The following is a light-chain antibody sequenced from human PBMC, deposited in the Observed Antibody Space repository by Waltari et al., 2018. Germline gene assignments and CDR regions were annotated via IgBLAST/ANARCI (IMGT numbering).Light chain of an antibody. V-gene: IGLV2-14*01. CDR3: SSYTTIASYV. CDR2: EVN. J-gene: IGLJ1*01. CDR1: SSDVGAYDY. Sequence: QSALTQPASVSASPGQSITISCTGTSSDVGAYDYISWYQQHPGKVPKLIIYEVNNRPSGVSDRFSGSKFDNTASLTISGLQPEDEADYYCSSYTTIASYVFGTGTKVTVL.